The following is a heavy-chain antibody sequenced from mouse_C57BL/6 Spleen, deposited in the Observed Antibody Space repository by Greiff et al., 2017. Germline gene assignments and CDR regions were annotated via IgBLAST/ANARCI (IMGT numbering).Heavy chain of an antibody. CDR1: GFTFSNYW. D-gene: IGHD1-1*01. CDR2: IRLKSDNYAT. J-gene: IGHJ2*01. V-gene: IGHV6-3*01. Sequence: EVKVEESGGGLVQPGGSMKLSCVASGFTFSNYWMNWVRQSPEKGLEWVAQIRLKSDNYATHYAESVKGRFTISRDDSKSSVYLQMNNLRAEDTGIYYCTVGSTDFDYWGQGTTLTVSS. CDR3: TVGSTDFDY.